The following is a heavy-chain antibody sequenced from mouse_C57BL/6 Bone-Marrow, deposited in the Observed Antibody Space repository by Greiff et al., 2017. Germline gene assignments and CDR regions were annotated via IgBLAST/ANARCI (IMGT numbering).Heavy chain of an antibody. CDR1: GYTFTSYW. V-gene: IGHV1-64*01. J-gene: IGHJ3*01. CDR2: IHPNSGST. Sequence: QVQLQQPGAELVKPGASVKLSCKASGYTFTSYWMHWVKQRPGQGLEWIGMIHPNSGSTNYNEKFKSKATLTVDKSSSTAYMQLSRLTSEDSAVYYCARCTGPWFAYWGQGTLVTVSA. D-gene: IGHD4-1*01. CDR3: ARCTGPWFAY.